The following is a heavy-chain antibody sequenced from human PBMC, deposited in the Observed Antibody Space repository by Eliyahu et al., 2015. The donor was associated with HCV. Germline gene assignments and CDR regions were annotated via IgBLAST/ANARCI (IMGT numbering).Heavy chain of an antibody. CDR2: ISSSSSYI. CDR3: ARDTIVGAIDAFDI. Sequence: EVQLVESGGGLVKPGGSLRLSCAASGFTFSTYSMNWVRQAPGKELEWVSSISSSSSYIYYADSVKGRFTISRDNAKNSLYLQMNSLRAEDTAVYYCARDTIVGAIDAFDIWGQGTMVTVSS. J-gene: IGHJ3*02. D-gene: IGHD1-26*01. CDR1: GFTFSTYS. V-gene: IGHV3-21*01.